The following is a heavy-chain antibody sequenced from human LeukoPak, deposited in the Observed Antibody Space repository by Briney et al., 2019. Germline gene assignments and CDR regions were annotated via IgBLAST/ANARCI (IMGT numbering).Heavy chain of an antibody. CDR1: GFTFDDYA. Sequence: GGSLRLSCAASGFTFDDYAMHWVRQAPGKGLEWVSGISWNSGSIGYADSVKGRFTISRDNAKNSLYLQMNSLRAEDTALYYCAKDYYYDSSGYLDYWGQGTLVTVSP. CDR2: ISWNSGSI. D-gene: IGHD3-22*01. V-gene: IGHV3-9*01. J-gene: IGHJ4*02. CDR3: AKDYYYDSSGYLDY.